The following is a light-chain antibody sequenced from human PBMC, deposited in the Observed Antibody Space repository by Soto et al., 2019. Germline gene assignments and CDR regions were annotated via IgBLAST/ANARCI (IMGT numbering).Light chain of an antibody. CDR1: QSVSSY. V-gene: IGKV3-11*01. CDR2: DAS. Sequence: EIVLTQSPATLSLSPGERATLSCRASQSVSSYLAWYQQKPGQPPRLLIYDASNRATGIPARFSGSGSGTDFTLTISSLEPEDFAVYYCQQRSNFVTFGGGTKVEIK. J-gene: IGKJ4*01. CDR3: QQRSNFVT.